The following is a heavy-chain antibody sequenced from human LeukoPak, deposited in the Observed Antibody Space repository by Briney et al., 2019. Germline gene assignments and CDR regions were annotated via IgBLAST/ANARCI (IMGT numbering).Heavy chain of an antibody. CDR1: GGSISSSSYY. J-gene: IGHJ4*02. CDR3: VGLNSGYGVDY. V-gene: IGHV4-39*07. D-gene: IGHD5-12*01. CDR2: INHSGST. Sequence: SETLSLTCTVSGGSISSSSYYWGWIRQPPGKGLEWIGEINHSGSTNYNPSLKSRVTISVDTSKNQFSLKLSSVTAADTAVYYCVGLNSGYGVDYWGQGTLVTVSS.